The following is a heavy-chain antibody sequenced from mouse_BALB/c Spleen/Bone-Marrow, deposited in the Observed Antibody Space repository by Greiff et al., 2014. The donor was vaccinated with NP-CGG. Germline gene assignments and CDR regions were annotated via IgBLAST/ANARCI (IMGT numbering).Heavy chain of an antibody. CDR3: ARAGYDGYPWYFDV. CDR2: ISNLAYSI. Sequence: EVKLVESGGGLVQPGGSRKLSCAASGFTFSDYGMAWVRQAPGKGPEWVAFISNLAYSIYYADTVTGRSTISRENAKNTLYLEISSLRSEDSAMYYCARAGYDGYPWYFDVWGAGTTVTVSS. J-gene: IGHJ1*01. V-gene: IGHV5-15*02. CDR1: GFTFSDYG. D-gene: IGHD2-3*01.